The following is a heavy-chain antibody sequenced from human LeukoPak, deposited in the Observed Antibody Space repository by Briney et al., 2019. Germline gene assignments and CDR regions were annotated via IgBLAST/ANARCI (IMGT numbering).Heavy chain of an antibody. Sequence: GRALRLSCAASGFTFSSYNMQWVRQAPSKGLEWVAGTSYDGSKKFYADSVKGRFTISRDNSQNTLFLQMNSLRPEDTAVYYCAKPRGLDYYDSSVILDYWGQGTLVTVSS. J-gene: IGHJ4*02. CDR3: AKPRGLDYYDSSVILDY. V-gene: IGHV3-30*18. CDR1: GFTFSSYN. D-gene: IGHD3-22*01. CDR2: TSYDGSKK.